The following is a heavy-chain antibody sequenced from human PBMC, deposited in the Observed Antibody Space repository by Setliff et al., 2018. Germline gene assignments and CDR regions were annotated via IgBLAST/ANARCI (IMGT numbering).Heavy chain of an antibody. CDR1: GFTFSRYW. D-gene: IGHD3-10*01. J-gene: IGHJ6*02. CDR3: ARDHVYGSQYYYYYYGMDV. CDR2: IKQDGSEK. Sequence: PGGSLRLSCAASGFTFSRYWMSWVRQAPGKGLEWVANIKQDGSEKYYVDSVKGRFTISRDNAKNSLYLQMNSLRAEDAAVYYCARDHVYGSQYYYYYYGMDVWGQGTMVTVSS. V-gene: IGHV3-7*01.